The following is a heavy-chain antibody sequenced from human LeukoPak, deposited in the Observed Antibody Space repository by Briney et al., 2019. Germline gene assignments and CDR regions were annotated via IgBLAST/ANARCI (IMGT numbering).Heavy chain of an antibody. J-gene: IGHJ6*02. V-gene: IGHV1-2*02. CDR3: ARDYDILTRSGHYYYYYGMDV. Sequence: ASVKVSCKASGYTFTGYYMHWVRQAPGQGLEWMGWINPNSGGTNYAQKFQGRVTMTRDTSISTAYMELSRLRSDDTAVYYCARDYDILTRSGHYYYYYGMDVWGQGTTVTVSS. CDR2: INPNSGGT. D-gene: IGHD3-9*01. CDR1: GYTFTGYY.